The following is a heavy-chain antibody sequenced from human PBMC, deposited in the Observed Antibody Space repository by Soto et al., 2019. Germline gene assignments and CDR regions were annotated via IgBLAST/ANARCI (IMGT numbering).Heavy chain of an antibody. V-gene: IGHV3-23*01. D-gene: IGHD3-22*01. CDR2: ISGSGGST. CDR3: AKDVYYYDRAGSPEYFQH. CDR1: GFTFSSYA. Sequence: GGSLRLSCAASGFTFSSYAMSWVRQAPGKGLEWVSAISGSGGSTYYADSVKGRFTISRDNSKNTLYLQMNSLRAEDTAVYYCAKDVYYYDRAGSPEYFQHWGQGTLVTAPQ. J-gene: IGHJ1*01.